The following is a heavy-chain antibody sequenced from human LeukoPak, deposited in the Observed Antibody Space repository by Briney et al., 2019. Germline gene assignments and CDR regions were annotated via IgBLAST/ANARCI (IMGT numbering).Heavy chain of an antibody. V-gene: IGHV3-48*03. Sequence: GGSLRLSCVASGFTFSSYDMNWVRQAPGKGLEWISYISSSENTIYYADSVKGRFTISRDNARNSLYLQMNSLKAEDTAVYNCAKGYCSSTSCSAPDYWGQGTLVTVSS. CDR2: ISSSENTI. CDR1: GFTFSSYD. CDR3: AKGYCSSTSCSAPDY. D-gene: IGHD2-2*01. J-gene: IGHJ4*02.